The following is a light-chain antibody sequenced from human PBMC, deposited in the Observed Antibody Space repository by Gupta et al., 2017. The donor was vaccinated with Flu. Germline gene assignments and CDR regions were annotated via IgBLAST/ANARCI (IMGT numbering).Light chain of an antibody. CDR3: QQYYCPPRT. J-gene: IGKJ1*01. CDR1: QSLLYSSNNKNY. V-gene: IGKV4-1*01. Sequence: DIVMTQSPDSLAVSLGERATFNCKSSQSLLYSSNNKNYLAWYQQKPGQPPKLLIYWASTRGSGVPDRFSASGSGTDFTLTISSLQAEDVAVYYCQQYYCPPRTFGQGTKVEI. CDR2: WAS.